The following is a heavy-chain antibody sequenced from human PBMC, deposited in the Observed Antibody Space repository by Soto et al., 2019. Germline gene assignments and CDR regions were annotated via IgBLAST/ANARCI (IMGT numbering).Heavy chain of an antibody. D-gene: IGHD4-17*01. CDR1: GFTFDDYD. CDR2: ISWNSGTI. CDR3: AKAYTVTPTLYGMDV. Sequence: EVQLVESGGNLVQPGRSLRLSCAASGFTFDDYDMHWVRQPPGKGLEYVSGISWNSGTIAYADSVKGRFTISRDNAKNSLYLQMNSLSPEDTALYYCAKAYTVTPTLYGMDVWGQGTTVTVSS. V-gene: IGHV3-9*01. J-gene: IGHJ6*01.